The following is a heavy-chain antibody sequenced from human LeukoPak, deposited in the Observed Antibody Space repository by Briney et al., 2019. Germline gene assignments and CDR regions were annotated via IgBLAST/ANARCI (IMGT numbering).Heavy chain of an antibody. D-gene: IGHD6-13*01. CDR2: TYYSGST. CDR3: AKLKGSSWYWFDP. CDR1: GGSISSSTYY. Sequence: SETLSLTCTVSGGSISSSTYYWGWIRQPPGKGLEWIGSTYYSGSTYNNPSLKSRVTISLDTSKNQFSLKLSSVTAADTAVYYCAKLKGSSWYWFDPWGQGTLVTVSS. J-gene: IGHJ5*02. V-gene: IGHV4-39*01.